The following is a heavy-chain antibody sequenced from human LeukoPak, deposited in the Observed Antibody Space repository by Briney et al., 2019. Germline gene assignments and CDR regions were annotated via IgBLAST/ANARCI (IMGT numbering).Heavy chain of an antibody. Sequence: GGSLRLSCAASGFTFSSYSMNWVRQVPGKGLEWVSSISSSSSYIYYADSVKGRFTISRDNAKNSLYLQMNSLRAEDTAVYYCARQSYYYYYMDVWGKGTAVTVSS. CDR1: GFTFSSYS. V-gene: IGHV3-21*01. CDR2: ISSSSSYI. J-gene: IGHJ6*03. CDR3: ARQSYYYYYMDV.